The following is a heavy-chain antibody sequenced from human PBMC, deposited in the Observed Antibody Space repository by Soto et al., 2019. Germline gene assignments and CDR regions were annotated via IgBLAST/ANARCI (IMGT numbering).Heavy chain of an antibody. CDR1: GFTFGSYA. CDR2: ISNNGDTA. Sequence: EVQLLESGGGLVQPGGSLTLSCATSGFTFGSYAMVWVRQAAEKGLEWVASISNNGDTAYYADSVKGRFTISRGNSENTLYLQMTGLRADDTALYCCAKSRVFIGAIVTLLGSWGQGTQGNVSS. CDR3: AKSRVFIGAIVTLLGS. D-gene: IGHD3-16*02. V-gene: IGHV3-23*01. J-gene: IGHJ4*02.